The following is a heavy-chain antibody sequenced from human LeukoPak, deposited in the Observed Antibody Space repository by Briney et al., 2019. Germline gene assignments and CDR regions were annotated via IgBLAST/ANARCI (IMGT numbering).Heavy chain of an antibody. V-gene: IGHV4-59*01. CDR3: ARVLCSSTSCNLDY. CDR2: IYYSGST. Sequence: SETLSLTCTVSGGSISSYYWSWIRQPPGKGLEWIGYIYYSGSTNYNPSLKSRVTISVDTSKNQFSLKLSSVTAADTAVCYCARVLCSSTSCNLDYWGQGTLVTVSS. CDR1: GGSISSYY. D-gene: IGHD2-2*01. J-gene: IGHJ4*02.